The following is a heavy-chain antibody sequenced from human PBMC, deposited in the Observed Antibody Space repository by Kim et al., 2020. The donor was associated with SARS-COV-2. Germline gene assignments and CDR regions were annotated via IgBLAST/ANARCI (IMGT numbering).Heavy chain of an antibody. D-gene: IGHD3-9*01. CDR3: ALRGPGYYDILTGRYYYYYGMDV. V-gene: IGHV1-24*01. Sequence: ASVKVSCKVSGYTLTELSMHWVRQAPGKGLEWMGGFDPEDGETIYAQKFQGRVTMTEDTSTDTAYMELSSLRSEDTAVYYCALRGPGYYDILTGRYYYYYGMDVWGQGTTVTVSS. J-gene: IGHJ6*02. CDR2: FDPEDGET. CDR1: GYTLTELS.